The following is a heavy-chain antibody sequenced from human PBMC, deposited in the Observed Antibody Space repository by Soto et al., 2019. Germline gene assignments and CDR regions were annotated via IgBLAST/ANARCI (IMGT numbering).Heavy chain of an antibody. D-gene: IGHD3-10*01. CDR1: GGTFSSYT. CDR2: ISAYNGNT. V-gene: IGHV1-18*01. Sequence: GASVKVSCKASGGTFSSYTISWVRQAPGQGLEWMGWISAYNGNTNYAQKLQGRVTMTTDTSTSTAYMELRSLRSDDTAVYYCASRQYGSGSQIDYWGQGTLVNVSS. CDR3: ASRQYGSGSQIDY. J-gene: IGHJ4*02.